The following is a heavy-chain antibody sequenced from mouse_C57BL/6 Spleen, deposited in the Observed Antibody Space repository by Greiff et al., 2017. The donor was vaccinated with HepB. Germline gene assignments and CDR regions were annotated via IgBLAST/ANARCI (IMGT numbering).Heavy chain of an antibody. CDR1: GYTFTSYW. CDR2: IDPSDSYT. Sequence: QVQLKQSGAELVMPGASVKLSCKASGYTFTSYWMHWVKQRPGQGLEWIGEIDPSDSYTNYNQKFKGKSTLTVDKSSSTAYMQLSSLTSEDSAVYYCARGDERDWYFDVWGTGTTVTVSS. V-gene: IGHV1-69*01. CDR3: ARGDERDWYFDV. J-gene: IGHJ1*03.